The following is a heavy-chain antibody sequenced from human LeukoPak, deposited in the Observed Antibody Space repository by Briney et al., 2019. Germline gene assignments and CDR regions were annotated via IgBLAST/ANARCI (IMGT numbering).Heavy chain of an antibody. Sequence: ASVKVSCKASGYTFTSYDFNWVRQATGQRPEWMGWMSPNSGDTGYAQKFQDRVTMTKNTSISTAYMELSSLRSDDTAVYYCARDPECSGGSCYSYYYYGMDVWGQGTTVTVSS. D-gene: IGHD2-15*01. CDR1: GYTFTSYD. CDR3: ARDPECSGGSCYSYYYYGMDV. V-gene: IGHV1-8*01. J-gene: IGHJ6*02. CDR2: MSPNSGDT.